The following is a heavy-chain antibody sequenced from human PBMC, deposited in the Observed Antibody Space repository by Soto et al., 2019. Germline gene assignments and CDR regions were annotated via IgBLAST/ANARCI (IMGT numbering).Heavy chain of an antibody. V-gene: IGHV1-2*02. CDR3: GRGRSGQIGVFY. Sequence: GASVKVSCKASGYTFTGHYIHWVRQAPEQGPEWMGEIGPESGATRYAQKFQGRVTMTRDMSITTVYMELNNLSPDDTXVYCXGRGRSGQIGVFYWGQGNPVTVSS. CDR1: GYTFTGHY. D-gene: IGHD1-26*01. J-gene: IGHJ4*02. CDR2: IGPESGAT.